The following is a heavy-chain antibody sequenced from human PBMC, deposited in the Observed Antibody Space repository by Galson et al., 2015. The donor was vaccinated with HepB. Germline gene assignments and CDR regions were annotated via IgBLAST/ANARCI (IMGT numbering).Heavy chain of an antibody. Sequence: SLRLSCAVSGFSVSGHVAHWVRQAPGKGLEWVATISHAADWNQYAASVEGRFTISRDNSKNTLHLQMDSLRTEDTALYYCTSPDEGDSCKGVPCRRFDNWGQGTLVTVSS. D-gene: IGHD2-8*01. CDR2: ISHAADWN. CDR3: TSPDEGDSCKGVPCRRFDN. J-gene: IGHJ4*02. CDR1: GFSVSGHV. V-gene: IGHV3-30-3*01.